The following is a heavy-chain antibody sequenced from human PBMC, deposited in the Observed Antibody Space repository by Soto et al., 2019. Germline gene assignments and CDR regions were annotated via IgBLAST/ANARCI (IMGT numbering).Heavy chain of an antibody. CDR3: ARATTTVTTRPTLGY. CDR2: IDREGSDT. D-gene: IGHD4-17*01. V-gene: IGHV3-74*01. Sequence: EVQLVESGGGLVQPGGSLRLSCAASGFTFSSYWMHWVRQTPGKGLVWVSRIDREGSDTAYADSVKGRFTISRDNANNTLYLQMNSLRAEDTAVYYCARATTTVTTRPTLGYWGQGTLVTVSS. CDR1: GFTFSSYW. J-gene: IGHJ4*02.